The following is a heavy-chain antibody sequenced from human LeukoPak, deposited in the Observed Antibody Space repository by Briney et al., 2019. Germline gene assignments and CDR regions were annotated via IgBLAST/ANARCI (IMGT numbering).Heavy chain of an antibody. V-gene: IGHV1-18*01. Sequence: VASVKVSCKASGYTFTSYCISWVRQAPGQGLEWMGWISAYNGNTDYAQKLQGRVTMTTDTSTSTAYMELRSLRSDDTAVYYCAREMVYGVMDSWGQGTLVTVSS. J-gene: IGHJ4*02. CDR2: ISAYNGNT. CDR3: AREMVYGVMDS. CDR1: GYTFTSYC. D-gene: IGHD2-8*01.